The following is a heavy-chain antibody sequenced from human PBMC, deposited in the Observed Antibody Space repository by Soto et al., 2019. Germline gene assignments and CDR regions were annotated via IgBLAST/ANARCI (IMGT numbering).Heavy chain of an antibody. J-gene: IGHJ3*02. CDR1: GGSISSGGYS. V-gene: IGHV4-30-2*01. Sequence: QLQLQESGSGLVKPSQTLSLTCAVSGGSISSGGYSWSWIRQPPGKGLEWIGYIYHSGSTYYNPSRKRRVTISVDRSKNQFSLKLSSVTAADTAVYYCARAHGSGWGAFDIWGQGTMVTVSS. D-gene: IGHD3-10*01. CDR2: IYHSGST. CDR3: ARAHGSGWGAFDI.